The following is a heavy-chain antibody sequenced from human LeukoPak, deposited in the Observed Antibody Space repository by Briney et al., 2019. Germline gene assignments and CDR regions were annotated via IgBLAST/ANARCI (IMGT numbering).Heavy chain of an antibody. CDR2: ISTSNSYI. D-gene: IGHD4-17*01. Sequence: PGGSLRLSCAASGFTFSSYSMNWVRQAPGKGLEWVSSISTSNSYIYYTDSVKGRFTISRDNAKNSLYLQMNSLRAEDTAVYYCARGGTDYGDSDYWGQGTLVTVSS. J-gene: IGHJ4*02. CDR3: ARGGTDYGDSDY. V-gene: IGHV3-21*01. CDR1: GFTFSSYS.